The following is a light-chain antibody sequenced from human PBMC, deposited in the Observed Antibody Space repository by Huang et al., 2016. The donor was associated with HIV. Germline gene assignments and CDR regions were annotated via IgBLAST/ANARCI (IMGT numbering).Light chain of an antibody. CDR3: QQYNNWPRT. CDR2: AAS. J-gene: IGKJ1*01. V-gene: IGKV3-15*01. CDR1: QSVSSN. Sequence: EIVVTQSPATLSVSPGERATLSCRASQSVSSNLAWYQQKPGQAPRLLIYAASTRAPGIPARFSGSGSGTDFTLTISSLQSEDFAVYYCQQYNNWPRTFGQGTKVEIK.